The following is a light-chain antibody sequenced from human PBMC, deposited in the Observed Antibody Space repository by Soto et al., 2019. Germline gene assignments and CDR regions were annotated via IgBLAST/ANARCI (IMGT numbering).Light chain of an antibody. J-gene: IGKJ4*01. CDR1: QTVSRY. V-gene: IGKV1-39*01. CDR2: SAS. CDR3: QQGFSTPLT. Sequence: DIQMTQSPSSLSASVGDRVTITCRESQTVSRYLNWYQQKPGIAPKLLISSASTLESGVPSRFSGSGSGTDFTLTISSLQPEDSATYYCQQGFSTPLTFGGGAKVEI.